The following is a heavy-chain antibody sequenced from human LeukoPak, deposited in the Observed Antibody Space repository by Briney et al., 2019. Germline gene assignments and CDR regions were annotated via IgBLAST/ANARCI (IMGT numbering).Heavy chain of an antibody. D-gene: IGHD4/OR15-4a*01. V-gene: IGHV4-59*01. CDR3: ATGDDYGDYFNY. Sequence: SETLSLTCTVSSGSIRSYYWSWIRQPPGKGLEWIGYIYYSGSTDYNPSLQSRVTISVDSSKNQFSLKLTSVTAADTAVYYCATGDDYGDYFNYWGQGTLVTVSS. J-gene: IGHJ4*02. CDR1: SGSIRSYY. CDR2: IYYSGST.